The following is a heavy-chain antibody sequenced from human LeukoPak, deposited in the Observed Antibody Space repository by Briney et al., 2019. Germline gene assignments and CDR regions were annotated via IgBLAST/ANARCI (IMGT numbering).Heavy chain of an antibody. CDR1: GFTFSSYA. D-gene: IGHD2-2*02. V-gene: IGHV3-23*01. CDR2: ISGSGGDT. J-gene: IGHJ6*03. CDR3: AKDFALYRINSYYMDV. Sequence: GGSLRLSCAASGFTFSSYAMSWVRQAPGKGLEWVSGISGSGGDTHYADSVKGRLTISRNNSKNMLYVQMNSLRAEDTAIYYCAKDFALYRINSYYMDVWGKGTTVTVSS.